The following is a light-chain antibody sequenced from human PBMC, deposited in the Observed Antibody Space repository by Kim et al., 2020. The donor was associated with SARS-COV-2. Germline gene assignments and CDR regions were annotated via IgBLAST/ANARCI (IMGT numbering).Light chain of an antibody. CDR2: GAS. CDR1: QNIDNH. V-gene: IGKV3-15*01. CDR3: QQYNSWPPLT. J-gene: IGKJ4*01. Sequence: VSPGERATLSCRASQNIDNHLAWYRQRPGQTPRLLIYGASTRATGIPARFSGSGSGTEFTLTISSLQSEDFAIYYCQQYNSWPPLTFGGGTKLEI.